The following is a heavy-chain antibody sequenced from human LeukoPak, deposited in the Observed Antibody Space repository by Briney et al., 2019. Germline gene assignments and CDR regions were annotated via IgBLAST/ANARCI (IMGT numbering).Heavy chain of an antibody. Sequence: PGGSLRLSCAASGFTFSSYGMHWVRQAPGKGLEWVAFIRYDGSNKYYADSVKGRFTISRDNSKNTLYLQMNSLRAEDTAMYYCAKVIATYDILTGYYDDWGQGTLVTVSS. V-gene: IGHV3-30*02. CDR1: GFTFSSYG. CDR3: AKVIATYDILTGYYDD. J-gene: IGHJ4*02. D-gene: IGHD3-9*01. CDR2: IRYDGSNK.